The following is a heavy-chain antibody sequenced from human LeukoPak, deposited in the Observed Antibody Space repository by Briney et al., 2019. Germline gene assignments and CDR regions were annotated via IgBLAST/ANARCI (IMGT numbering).Heavy chain of an antibody. V-gene: IGHV1-3*01. CDR3: AASVSGWGEGFDY. CDR1: GFTFTTYT. CDR2: INAGNGNT. D-gene: IGHD6-19*01. J-gene: IGHJ4*02. Sequence: ASVEVSCKASGFTFTTYTIHWVRQAPGQRLEWMGWINAGNGNTKYSQKFQERVTITRDMSTSTAYMELSSLRSEDTAVYYCAASVSGWGEGFDYWGQGTLVTVSS.